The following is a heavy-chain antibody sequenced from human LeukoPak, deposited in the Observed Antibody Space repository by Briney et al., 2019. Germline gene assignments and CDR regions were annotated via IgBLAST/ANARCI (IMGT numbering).Heavy chain of an antibody. Sequence: SETLSLTCAVSGGSISSGGYSWSWIRQPPGKGLEWIGYIYYSGSTYYNPSLKSRVTISVDTSENQFSLKLSSVTAADTAVYYCARDHRWGIKYFDYWGQGTLVTVSS. D-gene: IGHD3-10*01. CDR3: ARDHRWGIKYFDY. V-gene: IGHV4-30-4*07. CDR1: GGSISSGGYS. CDR2: IYYSGST. J-gene: IGHJ4*02.